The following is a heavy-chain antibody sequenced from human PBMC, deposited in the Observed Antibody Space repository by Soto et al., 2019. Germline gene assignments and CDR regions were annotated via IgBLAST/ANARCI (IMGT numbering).Heavy chain of an antibody. CDR2: INTGYGDT. Sequence: GASVKVSCKASGYTFASYAIHWVRQAPGQRLEWMGWINTGYGDTKYSQNSQGRVTITKDTSASTAYMELSSLRSEDTAVYYCARDVLGAFDLWGQGTLVTVSS. V-gene: IGHV1-3*04. J-gene: IGHJ4*02. CDR3: ARDVLGAFDL. D-gene: IGHD3-10*02. CDR1: GYTFASYA.